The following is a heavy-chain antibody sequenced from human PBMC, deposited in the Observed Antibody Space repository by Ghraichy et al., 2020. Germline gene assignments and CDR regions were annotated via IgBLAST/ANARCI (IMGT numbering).Heavy chain of an antibody. J-gene: IGHJ4*02. CDR1: GFTFDDYA. CDR3: AKDSRAARTNYFDY. Sequence: GGSLRLSCAASGFTFDDYAMHWVRQAPGKGLEWVSGISWNSGSIGYADSVKGRFTISRDNAKNSLYLQMNSLRAEDTALYYCAKDSRAARTNYFDYWGQGTLVTVSS. D-gene: IGHD5-18*01. CDR2: ISWNSGSI. V-gene: IGHV3-9*01.